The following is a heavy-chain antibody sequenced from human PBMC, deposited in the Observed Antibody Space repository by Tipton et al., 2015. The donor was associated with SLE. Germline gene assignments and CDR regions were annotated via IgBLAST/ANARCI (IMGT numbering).Heavy chain of an antibody. Sequence: QSGPEVKKPGASVKVSCKASGYTFTSYDINWVRQATGQGLEWMGWMNPNSGNTGYAQKFQGRVTITRNTSISTAYMELSSLRSEDTAIYYCARGVLPGGFFDYWGQGTPVTVSS. CDR1: GYTFTSYD. D-gene: IGHD2-15*01. CDR3: ARGVLPGGFFDY. CDR2: MNPNSGNT. V-gene: IGHV1-8*03. J-gene: IGHJ4*02.